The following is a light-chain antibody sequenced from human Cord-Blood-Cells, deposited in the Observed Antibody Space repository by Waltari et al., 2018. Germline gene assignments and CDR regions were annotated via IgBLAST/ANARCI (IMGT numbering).Light chain of an antibody. Sequence: EIVLTQSPTPLSLSPGEIATLPCRASQSVSSYLARYQQKPGQAPRLLIYDASNRATGIPARFSGSGSGTDFTLTISSLEPEDFAVYYCQQRSNWPLYTFGQGTKLEIK. CDR2: DAS. CDR3: QQRSNWPLYT. V-gene: IGKV3-11*01. J-gene: IGKJ2*01. CDR1: QSVSSY.